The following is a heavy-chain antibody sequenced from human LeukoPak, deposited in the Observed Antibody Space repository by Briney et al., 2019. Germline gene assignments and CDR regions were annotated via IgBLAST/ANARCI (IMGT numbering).Heavy chain of an antibody. V-gene: IGHV4-59*08. J-gene: IGHJ4*02. CDR2: IYYGGST. CDR1: GGAISSYF. CDR3: ARTPPYADYEIDY. D-gene: IGHD4-17*01. Sequence: SETLSLTCTVPGGAISSYFWSWIRQPPGKGLEWVGYIYYGGSTSYNPSLKSRVSISVDTSKNQFSLRLSSVTAADTAVYYCARTPPYADYEIDYWGQGSLVTVST.